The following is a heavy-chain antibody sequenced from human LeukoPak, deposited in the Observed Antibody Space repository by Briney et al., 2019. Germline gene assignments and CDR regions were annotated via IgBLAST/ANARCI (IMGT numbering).Heavy chain of an antibody. D-gene: IGHD1-7*01. CDR3: ARRWNYGRNYYIDV. V-gene: IGHV4-34*01. CDR2: INDSGRI. Sequence: KSSETLSLTCAVYGGSYSNDYWSWIRQPPGKGLEWIGEINDSGRINYNPSLLSRVTVSVDPSKNQFSLSLTSVTATDTAVYYCARRWNYGRNYYIDVWGKGATVSVSS. CDR1: GGSYSNDY. J-gene: IGHJ6*03.